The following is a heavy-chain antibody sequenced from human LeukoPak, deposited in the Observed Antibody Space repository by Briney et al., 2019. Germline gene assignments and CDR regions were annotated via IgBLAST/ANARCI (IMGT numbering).Heavy chain of an antibody. J-gene: IGHJ4*02. V-gene: IGHV3-66*01. CDR1: GFTVSSNY. Sequence: GGSLRLSCAASGFTVSSNYMNWVRQAPGKGLEWVSILYSGGDIYYADSVKGRFTISRDNSKNTLYLQMNSLRAEDTAVYYCARDQVVRGVIVSHDYWGQGTLVTVSS. D-gene: IGHD3-10*01. CDR2: LYSGGDI. CDR3: ARDQVVRGVIVSHDY.